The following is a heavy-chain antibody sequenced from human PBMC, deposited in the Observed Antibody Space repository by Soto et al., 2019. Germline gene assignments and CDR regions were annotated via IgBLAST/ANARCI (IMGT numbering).Heavy chain of an antibody. Sequence: ASVKVSCKASGYTFTGYYMHWVRQAPGQGLEWMGWINPNSGGTNYAQKFQGWVTMTRDTSISTAYMELSRLRSDDTAVYYCASGSCSSTSCYDQFDYWGQGTLVIVSS. CDR1: GYTFTGYY. D-gene: IGHD2-2*01. J-gene: IGHJ4*02. CDR3: ASGSCSSTSCYDQFDY. V-gene: IGHV1-2*04. CDR2: INPNSGGT.